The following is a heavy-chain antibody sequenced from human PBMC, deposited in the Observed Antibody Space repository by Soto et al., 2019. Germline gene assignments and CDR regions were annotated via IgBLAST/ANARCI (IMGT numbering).Heavy chain of an antibody. CDR2: IYYSGST. V-gene: IGHV4-59*01. D-gene: IGHD3-16*01. CDR1: GGSISSYY. Sequence: QVQLQESGPGLVKPSETLSLTCTVSGGSISSYYWSWIRQPPGKGLEWIGYIYYSGSTNYNPSLKSRVTISVDTSKNQFSLKLSAVTAAHTAVYYCARGWGYWGQGTLVTVSS. CDR3: ARGWGY. J-gene: IGHJ4*02.